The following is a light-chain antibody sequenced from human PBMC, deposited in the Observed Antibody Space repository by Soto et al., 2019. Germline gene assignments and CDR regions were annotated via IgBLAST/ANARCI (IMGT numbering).Light chain of an antibody. J-gene: IGKJ2*01. V-gene: IGKV3-20*01. CDR3: QQFGVSPMYT. CDR2: NAS. CDR1: QSVSSNY. Sequence: VLTQSPGTLSVSPGERATLSCRASQSVSSNYLAWYLQRPGQAPRLLIYNASARAAGTPGRFSGSGSGKDFTLSISSLEPEDSGMYYCQQFGVSPMYTFGQGTKLEIK.